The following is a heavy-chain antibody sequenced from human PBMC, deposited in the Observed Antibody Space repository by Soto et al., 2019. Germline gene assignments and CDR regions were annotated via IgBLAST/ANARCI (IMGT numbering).Heavy chain of an antibody. Sequence: PSETLSLTCTVSGGSISSGGNYWSWIRQHPGKGLEWIGYIYYSGSTYYNPSLKSRVTISVDTSKNQFSLKLSSVTAADTAVYYCARDVVASRGYCSGGSCYRGDWFDPWGQGTLVTVSS. D-gene: IGHD2-15*01. CDR2: IYYSGST. CDR3: ARDVVASRGYCSGGSCYRGDWFDP. CDR1: GGSISSGGNY. J-gene: IGHJ5*02. V-gene: IGHV4-31*03.